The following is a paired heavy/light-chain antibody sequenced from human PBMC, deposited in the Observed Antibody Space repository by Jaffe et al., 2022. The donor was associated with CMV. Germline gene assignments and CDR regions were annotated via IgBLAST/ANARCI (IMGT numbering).Light chain of an antibody. Sequence: EVVLTQSPGTLSLSPGERATLSCRANQRLTSGYLAWYQQKPGQAPRLLIYGASRRATGIPDRFSGSGSGTDFTLIISSIEPEDFAVYYCQHYNNPPPWTFGQGTKVEIK. J-gene: IGKJ1*01. CDR1: QRLTSGY. V-gene: IGKV3-20*01. CDR3: QHYNNPPPWT. CDR2: GAS.
Heavy chain of an antibody. Sequence: EVELVESGGGLVQPGGSLRLSCTASGFTSNSYAMNWVRQAPGKGLEWVSTISGTGFNTYLEDSVKGRFTISRDNSKNTVYLEMNDLRVQDTAVYYCARKGYSPLGAFDIWGQGTMVTVSS. V-gene: IGHV3-23*04. CDR1: GFTSNSYA. J-gene: IGHJ3*02. D-gene: IGHD5-18*01. CDR2: ISGTGFNT. CDR3: ARKGYSPLGAFDI.